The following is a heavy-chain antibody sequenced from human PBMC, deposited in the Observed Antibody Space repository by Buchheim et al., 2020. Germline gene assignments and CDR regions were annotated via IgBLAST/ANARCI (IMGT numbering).Heavy chain of an antibody. Sequence: QVQLVESGGGVVQPGRSLRLSCAASGFTFSSYGIHWVRQAPGKGLEWVALIWYVGTNKYYADSVKGRFTISRDNSKKTLYLQMNSLRAEDTAVYYCARDREWNYFDYWGQGIL. CDR3: ARDREWNYFDY. D-gene: IGHD3-3*01. V-gene: IGHV3-33*01. CDR2: IWYVGTNK. CDR1: GFTFSSYG. J-gene: IGHJ4*02.